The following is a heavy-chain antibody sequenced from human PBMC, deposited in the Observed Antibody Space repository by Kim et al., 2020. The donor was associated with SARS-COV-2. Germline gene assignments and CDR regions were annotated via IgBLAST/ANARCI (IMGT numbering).Heavy chain of an antibody. Sequence: EKRFKGRVTITRDESKSTAYMELSSLRSEDAAVYYCARIPSRWSGPTKDYWGQGTLVTVSS. CDR3: ARIPSRWSGPTKDY. V-gene: IGHV1-69*01. J-gene: IGHJ4*02. D-gene: IGHD3-3*01.